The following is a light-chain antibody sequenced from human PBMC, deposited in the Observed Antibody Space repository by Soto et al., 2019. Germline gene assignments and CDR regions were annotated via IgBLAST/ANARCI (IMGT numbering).Light chain of an antibody. V-gene: IGKV1-27*01. CDR3: QKYNSAPRT. CDR2: AAS. Sequence: DIQMTQSPSSLSASVGDRVTITCRASQGISNYLAWYQQKPGKVPKLLIYAASTLQSGVPSRVSGSGSGTDFTLTISSLPPEDVATYYCQKYNSAPRTFGQGTKVESK. CDR1: QGISNY. J-gene: IGKJ1*01.